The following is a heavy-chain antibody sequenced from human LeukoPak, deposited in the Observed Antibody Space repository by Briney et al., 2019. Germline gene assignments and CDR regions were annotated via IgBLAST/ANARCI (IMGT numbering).Heavy chain of an antibody. CDR2: ISSSSSYI. D-gene: IGHD1-1*01. CDR3: AREYNWNDGDAFDI. Sequence: GGSLRLSCAASGFTFSSYAVSWVRQAPGKGLEWVSSISSSSSYIYYADSVKGRFTISRDNAKNSLYLQMNSLRAEDTAVYYCAREYNWNDGDAFDIWGQGTMVTVSS. CDR1: GFTFSSYA. V-gene: IGHV3-21*01. J-gene: IGHJ3*02.